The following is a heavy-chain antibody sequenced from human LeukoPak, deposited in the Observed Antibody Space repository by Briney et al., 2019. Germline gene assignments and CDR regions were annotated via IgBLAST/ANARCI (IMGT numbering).Heavy chain of an antibody. CDR1: GFTFDDYA. D-gene: IGHD3-22*01. CDR3: ALERSYYDSSGSPGVY. V-gene: IGHV3-9*01. J-gene: IGHJ4*02. Sequence: HPGRSLRLSCAASGFTFDDYAMHWVRQAPGKGLEWVSGISWNSGSIGYADSVKGRFTIPRDNAKNSLYLQMNSLRAEDTALYYCALERSYYDSSGSPGVYWGQGTLVTVSS. CDR2: ISWNSGSI.